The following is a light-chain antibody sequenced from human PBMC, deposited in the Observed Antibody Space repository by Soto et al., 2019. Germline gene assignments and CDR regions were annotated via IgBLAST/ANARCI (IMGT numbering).Light chain of an antibody. CDR1: QTISSW. J-gene: IGKJ1*01. CDR3: QQYNSDSRT. Sequence: DIQMTQSPSTLSGSVGDRVTITCRASQTISSWLAWYQQKPGKAPKLLIYKASTLKSGVPSRFSGSGSGTEFTLTIDSLQPDDFATYYCQQYNSDSRTFGQGTELDIK. V-gene: IGKV1-5*03. CDR2: KAS.